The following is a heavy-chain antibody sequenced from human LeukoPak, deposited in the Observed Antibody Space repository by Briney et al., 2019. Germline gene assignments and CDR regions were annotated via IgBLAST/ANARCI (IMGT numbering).Heavy chain of an antibody. CDR1: GFTFSSYS. Sequence: GGSLRLSCAASGFTFSSYSMNWVRQAPGKGLEWVSSISSSSSYIYCADSVKGRFTISRDNAKNSLYLQMNSLRAEDTAVYYCARDIRVVGATTGDYWGQGTLVTVSS. CDR2: ISSSSSYI. CDR3: ARDIRVVGATTGDY. J-gene: IGHJ4*02. V-gene: IGHV3-21*01. D-gene: IGHD1-26*01.